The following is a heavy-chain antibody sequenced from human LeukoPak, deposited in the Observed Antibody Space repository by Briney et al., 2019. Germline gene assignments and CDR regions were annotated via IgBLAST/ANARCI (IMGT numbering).Heavy chain of an antibody. Sequence: SETLSLTCTVSGGSISSYYWSWIRQPAGKGLEWIGRIYTSGSTDYNPPLKSRVTMSVDTSKNQFSLKLSSVTAADTAVYYCARNARLQSYYYYYGMDVWGQGTTVTVSS. V-gene: IGHV4-4*07. D-gene: IGHD4-11*01. CDR3: ARNARLQSYYYYYGMDV. CDR1: GGSISSYY. CDR2: IYTSGST. J-gene: IGHJ6*02.